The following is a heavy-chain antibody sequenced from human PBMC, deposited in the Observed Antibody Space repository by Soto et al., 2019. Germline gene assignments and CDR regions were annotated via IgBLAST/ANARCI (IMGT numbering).Heavy chain of an antibody. CDR3: ARQESHYDFWSGYSTDYYYGMDV. V-gene: IGHV5-51*01. D-gene: IGHD3-3*01. J-gene: IGHJ6*02. Sequence: PGESLKISCKGSGYSFTSYWIGWVRQMPGKGLEWMGIIYPGDSDTRYSPSFQGQVTISADKSISTAYLQWSSLKASDTAMYYCARQESHYDFWSGYSTDYYYGMDVWGQGTTVTVSS. CDR1: GYSFTSYW. CDR2: IYPGDSDT.